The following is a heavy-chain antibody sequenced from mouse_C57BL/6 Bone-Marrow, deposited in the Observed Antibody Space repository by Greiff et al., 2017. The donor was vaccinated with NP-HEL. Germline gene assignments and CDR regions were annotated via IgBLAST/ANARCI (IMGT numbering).Heavy chain of an antibody. J-gene: IGHJ2*01. D-gene: IGHD2-4*01. Sequence: QVQLQQPGAELVMPGASVKLSCKASGYTFTSYWMPWVKQRPGQGLEWIGEIDPSDSYTNYNQQIKGKSTLTVDKTSSPAYMQLSSLTSEYSAGYYCARYDYDTGFDYWGQGTTLTVSS. V-gene: IGHV1-69*01. CDR3: ARYDYDTGFDY. CDR1: GYTFTSYW. CDR2: IDPSDSYT.